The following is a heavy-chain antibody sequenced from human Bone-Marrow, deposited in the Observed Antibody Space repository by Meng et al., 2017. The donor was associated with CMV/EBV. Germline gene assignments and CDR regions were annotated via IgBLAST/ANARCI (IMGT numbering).Heavy chain of an antibody. CDR3: ARSTYGGFFQH. V-gene: IGHV4-34*01. J-gene: IGHJ1*01. Sequence: SLTCAVYGGSFSNYYWNWIRQSPAKGLEWIGEIHHSGSTNYNPSLKSRVTISVDTSKKQFSLMLTSMTAADTAVFFCARSTYGGFFQHWGQGTLVTVSS. D-gene: IGHD3-10*01. CDR1: GGSFSNYY. CDR2: IHHSGST.